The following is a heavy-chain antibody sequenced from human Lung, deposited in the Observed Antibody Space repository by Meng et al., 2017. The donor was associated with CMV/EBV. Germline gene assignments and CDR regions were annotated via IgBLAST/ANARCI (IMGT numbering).Heavy chain of an antibody. CDR1: GGSISSYY. CDR3: ASGRFLEWLFFDY. CDR2: IYYSGST. D-gene: IGHD3-3*01. J-gene: IGHJ4*02. V-gene: IGHV4-59*01. Sequence: SETLSLXCTVSGGSISSYYWSWIRQPPGKGLEWIGYIYYSGSTNYNPSLKSRVTISVDTSKNQFSLKLSSVTAADTAVYYCASGRFLEWLFFDYWGQGTLVTVSS.